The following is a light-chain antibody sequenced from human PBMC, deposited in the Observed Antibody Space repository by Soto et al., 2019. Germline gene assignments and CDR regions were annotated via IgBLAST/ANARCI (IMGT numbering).Light chain of an antibody. V-gene: IGKV1-5*01. CDR3: QQYETFSGT. J-gene: IGKJ1*01. CDR2: DAS. CDR1: QSVSGW. Sequence: EIPMTQSPSTLSASVGDKGTVTCRASQSVSGWLAWYQQKPGEAPKLLIYDASALPRGVPSRFSGSGSGTKFTLTIASLQPDDFATYYCQQYETFSGTFGPGTKVDI.